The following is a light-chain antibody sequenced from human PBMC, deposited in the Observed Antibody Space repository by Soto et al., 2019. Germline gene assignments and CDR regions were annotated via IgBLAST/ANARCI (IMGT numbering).Light chain of an antibody. CDR2: GAS. CDR1: QSVSSSF. J-gene: IGKJ4*01. V-gene: IGKV3-20*01. CDR3: QQYDNSPLT. Sequence: EIVLTQSPGTLSLSPGERATLSCRASQSVSSSFLAWYQQKPGQAPRLLIYGASSRATGIPDRFSGSGSGTDFTLTISRLEPEDFAVYYCQQYDNSPLTFGGGNKVEFK.